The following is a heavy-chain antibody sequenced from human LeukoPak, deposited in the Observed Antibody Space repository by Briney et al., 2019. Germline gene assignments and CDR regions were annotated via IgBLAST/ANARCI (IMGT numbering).Heavy chain of an antibody. V-gene: IGHV3-66*01. CDR2: IYSGGDT. Sequence: GGSLRLSCAASGFTFSSYVMSWVRQAPGKGLECVSVIYSGGDTYYADSVKGRFTISRDNSKNTLYLQMNSLRAEDTAVYYCASGGEYSSSSGYGHDYWGRGTLVTVSS. CDR1: GFTFSSYV. D-gene: IGHD6-6*01. J-gene: IGHJ4*02. CDR3: ASGGEYSSSSGYGHDY.